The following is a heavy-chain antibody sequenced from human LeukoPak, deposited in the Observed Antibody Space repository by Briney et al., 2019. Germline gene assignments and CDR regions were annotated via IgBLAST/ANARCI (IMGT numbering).Heavy chain of an antibody. V-gene: IGHV4-61*02. J-gene: IGHJ6*03. CDR1: GGPISSGSYY. CDR2: IYTSGST. D-gene: IGHD5-12*01. CDR3: ARDRGGYAVYYYMDV. Sequence: SETLSLTCTVSGGPISSGSYYWSWIRQPAGKGLEWIGRIYTSGSTNYNPSLKSRVTISVDTSKNQFSLKLSSVTAADTAVYYCARDRGGYAVYYYMDVWGKGTTVTVSS.